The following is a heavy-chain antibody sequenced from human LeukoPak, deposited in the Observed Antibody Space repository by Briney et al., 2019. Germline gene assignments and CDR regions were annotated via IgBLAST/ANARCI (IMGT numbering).Heavy chain of an antibody. CDR1: GFPFSSCW. CDR3: TRVGYIDEGIDY. J-gene: IGHJ4*02. D-gene: IGHD5-24*01. CDR2: IKQDGSKK. V-gene: IGHV3-7*04. Sequence: GGSLRLSCVASGFPFSSCWMTWVRQAPGKGLEWVANIKQDGSKKSYVDSVKGRFTISRDNAKNSLYLQMNSLRAEDTAIYYCTRVGYIDEGIDYWGQGTLVTVSS.